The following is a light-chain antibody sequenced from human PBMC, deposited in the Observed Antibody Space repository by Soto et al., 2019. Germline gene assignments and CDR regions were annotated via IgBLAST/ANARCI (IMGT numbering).Light chain of an antibody. Sequence: DIQMTQSPSSLSASVGDRFTITCRASQSISSYLNWYQQKPVKAPKLLIYAASSLQSGVPSRFSGSGSGTDFTLTISSLQPEDFATYYCQQSYSTRWTFGQGSNVDIK. J-gene: IGKJ1*01. CDR1: QSISSY. V-gene: IGKV1-39*01. CDR2: AAS. CDR3: QQSYSTRWT.